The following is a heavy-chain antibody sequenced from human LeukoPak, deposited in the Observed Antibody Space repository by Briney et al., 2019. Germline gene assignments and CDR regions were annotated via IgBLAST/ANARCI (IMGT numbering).Heavy chain of an antibody. CDR3: ARSNYDFWSGYYMSRGYYFDY. Sequence: SETLSLTCTVSGGSISSYYWGWIRQPPGKGLGWIGSIYHSGSTYYNPSLKSRVTISVDTSKNQFSLKLSSVTAADTAVYYCARSNYDFWSGYYMSRGYYFDYWGQGTLVTVSS. J-gene: IGHJ4*02. D-gene: IGHD3-3*01. V-gene: IGHV4-38-2*02. CDR1: GGSISSYY. CDR2: IYHSGST.